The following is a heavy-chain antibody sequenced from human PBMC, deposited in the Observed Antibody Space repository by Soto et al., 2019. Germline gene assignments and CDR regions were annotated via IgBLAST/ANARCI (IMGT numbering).Heavy chain of an antibody. CDR3: ARRGYCSGGSCYIRMDV. CDR2: ISSGGSAI. V-gene: IGHV3-11*01. CDR1: GFTFSDYY. D-gene: IGHD2-15*01. J-gene: IGHJ6*03. Sequence: QVQLVESGGGLVKPGGSLRLSCAASGFTFSDYYMTWIRQAPGKGLEWVSYISSGGSAIYYADSVKGRFTISRDNAKNSLYLQMNRLRGEDTAVYYCARRGYCSGGSCYIRMDVWGKGTTVTVSS.